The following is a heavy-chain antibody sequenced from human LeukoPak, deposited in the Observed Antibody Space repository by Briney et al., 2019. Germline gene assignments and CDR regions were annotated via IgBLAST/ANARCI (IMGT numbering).Heavy chain of an antibody. CDR1: GFTFNTYG. CDR2: IWYDGSDK. D-gene: IGHD6-13*01. CDR3: AREGGQQLGSFDY. V-gene: IGHV3-33*01. Sequence: GGSLRLSCAASGFTFNTYGMHWVRQAPGQGLEWVAIIWYDGSDKYYADSVKGRFAISRDNSKNTLYLQMNSLKAEDTAVYYCAREGGQQLGSFDYWGQGTLVTVSS. J-gene: IGHJ4*02.